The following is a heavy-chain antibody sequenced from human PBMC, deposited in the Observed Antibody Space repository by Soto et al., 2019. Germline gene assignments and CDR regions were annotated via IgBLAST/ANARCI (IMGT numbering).Heavy chain of an antibody. Sequence: EVQLVESGGGLVQPGGSLRLSCAASGFTVSSNYMSWVRQAPGKGLEWVSVIYSGGSTYYADSVKGRFTISRDNSKNTLYLQMNSLRAEDTALYYCARGDMVYAIGGYYFDYWGQGTLVTVSS. CDR2: IYSGGST. D-gene: IGHD2-8*01. CDR1: GFTVSSNY. J-gene: IGHJ4*02. V-gene: IGHV3-66*01. CDR3: ARGDMVYAIGGYYFDY.